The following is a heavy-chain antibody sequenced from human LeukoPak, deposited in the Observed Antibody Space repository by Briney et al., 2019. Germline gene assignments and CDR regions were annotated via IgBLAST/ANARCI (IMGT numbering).Heavy chain of an antibody. V-gene: IGHV1-69*13. CDR1: GGTFSSYP. CDR2: ITPIFGEA. D-gene: IGHD5-12*01. CDR3: ARNSRVASTSGLNY. Sequence: SVNVSCKVSGGTFSSYPISWVRQAPGQGLEWMGEITPIFGEAQNAEKFQGRVTITADEPTSTVYMELTSLRLDDTAMYYCARNSRVASTSGLNYWGQGTLVTVSS. J-gene: IGHJ4*02.